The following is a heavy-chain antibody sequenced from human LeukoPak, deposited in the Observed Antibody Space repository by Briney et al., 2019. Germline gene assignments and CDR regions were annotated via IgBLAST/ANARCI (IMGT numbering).Heavy chain of an antibody. Sequence: SETLSLTCAVSGYSISSGYYWGWIRQPPGKGLEWIGSIYHSGSTYYNPSPKSRVTISVDTSKNQFSLKLSSVTAADTAVYYCARQSGYSSGWPFDYWGQGTLVTVSS. CDR1: GYSISSGYY. V-gene: IGHV4-38-2*01. CDR3: ARQSGYSSGWPFDY. D-gene: IGHD6-19*01. J-gene: IGHJ4*02. CDR2: IYHSGST.